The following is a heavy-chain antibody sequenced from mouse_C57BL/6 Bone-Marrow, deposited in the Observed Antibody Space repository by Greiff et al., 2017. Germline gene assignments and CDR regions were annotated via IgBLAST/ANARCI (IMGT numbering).Heavy chain of an antibody. CDR3: TRDQGGSMITTFAY. Sequence: EVKLVESGEGLVKPGGSLKLSCAASGFTFSSYAMSWVRQTPEERLEWVAYISSGGDYIYYADTVKGRFTISRDNARNTLYLQMSSLKSEDTAMYYCTRDQGGSMITTFAYWGQGTLVTVSA. D-gene: IGHD2-4*01. CDR1: GFTFSSYA. J-gene: IGHJ3*01. V-gene: IGHV5-9-1*02. CDR2: ISSGGDYI.